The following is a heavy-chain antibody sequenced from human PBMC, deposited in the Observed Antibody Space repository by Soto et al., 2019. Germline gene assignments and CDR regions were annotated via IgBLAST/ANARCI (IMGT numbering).Heavy chain of an antibody. Sequence: SETLSLTCTVSGGSISSSSYYWGWMRQPPGKGLERIRSIYYSGSTYYNPSLKSRVTISVDTSKNQFSLKLSSVTAADTAVYYCARHGALYYYDSSGYWVYFDYWGQGTLVTVSS. J-gene: IGHJ4*02. CDR2: IYYSGST. D-gene: IGHD3-22*01. CDR3: ARHGALYYYDSSGYWVYFDY. V-gene: IGHV4-39*01. CDR1: GGSISSSSYY.